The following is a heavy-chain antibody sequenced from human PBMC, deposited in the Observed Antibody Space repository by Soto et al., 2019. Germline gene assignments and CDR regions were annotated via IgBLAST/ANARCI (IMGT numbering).Heavy chain of an antibody. D-gene: IGHD6-19*01. CDR3: ARIEQSDFYSMDV. V-gene: IGHV3-64*01. J-gene: IGHJ6*03. CDR1: GFTFSNYA. CDR2: ISSNGVGT. Sequence: EVQLVESGGGLVQPGGSLRLSCAASGFTFSNYAMDWVRQAPGKVLEYVSGISSNGVGTYYANSVKDRFTISRDNSKNTLYLQMGSLRAEDMAVYYCARIEQSDFYSMDVWGKGTSVTVSS.